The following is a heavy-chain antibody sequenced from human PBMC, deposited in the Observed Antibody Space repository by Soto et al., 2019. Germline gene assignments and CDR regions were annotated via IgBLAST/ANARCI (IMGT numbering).Heavy chain of an antibody. CDR2: ISSSSSYI. J-gene: IGHJ5*02. V-gene: IGHV3-21*01. CDR3: ARDPRGSSWSLNWFDP. D-gene: IGHD6-13*01. Sequence: VQLVESGGGLVKPGGSLRLSCAASGFTFSSYSMNWVRQAPGKGLEWVSSISSSSSYIYYADSVKGRFTISRDNAKNSLYLQMNSLRAEDTAVYYCARDPRGSSWSLNWFDPWGQGTLVTVSS. CDR1: GFTFSSYS.